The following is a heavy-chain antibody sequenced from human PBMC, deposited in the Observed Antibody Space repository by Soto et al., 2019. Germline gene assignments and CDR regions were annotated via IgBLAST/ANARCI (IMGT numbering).Heavy chain of an antibody. Sequence: QVQLQESGPGLVKPSQTLSLTCSVSGDSVRSGDSYWSWIRQPPGKALEWIGYTSFSGYTSYSPFLERRVTISVDISTSQFSLRLTSLTAADTAVYYCVRGGNPYHYATSGPGTFDKWGQGTLVSVPS. J-gene: IGHJ4*02. CDR2: TSFSGYT. CDR1: GDSVRSGDSY. CDR3: VRGGNPYHYATSGPGTFDK. D-gene: IGHD1-26*01. V-gene: IGHV4-30-4*01.